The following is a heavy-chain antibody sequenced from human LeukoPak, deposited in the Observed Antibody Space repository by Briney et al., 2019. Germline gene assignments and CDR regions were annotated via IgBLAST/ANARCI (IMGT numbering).Heavy chain of an antibody. D-gene: IGHD2-2*01. CDR3: ARVAYYCSSTSCYLRGWFDP. V-gene: IGHV1-69*04. CDR1: GGTFSSYA. J-gene: IGHJ5*02. Sequence: ASVKVSCKASGGTFSSYAISWVRQAPGQGLEWMGRIIPILGIANYAQKFQGRVTITADKSTSTAYMELSSLRSEDTAVYYCARVAYYCSSTSCYLRGWFDPWGQGTLVTVSS. CDR2: IIPILGIA.